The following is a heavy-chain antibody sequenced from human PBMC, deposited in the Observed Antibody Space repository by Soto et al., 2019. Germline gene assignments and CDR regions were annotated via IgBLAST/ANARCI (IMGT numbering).Heavy chain of an antibody. CDR2: IYYSGST. J-gene: IGHJ4*02. D-gene: IGHD3-22*01. CDR1: GGSISSYY. Sequence: SETLSLTCTVSGGSISSYYWSWIRQPPGKGLEWIGYIYYSGSTNYNPALKSRVTISVDTSKNQFSLKLSSVTAADTAVYYCARSPGYYDSSGYLVLDYWGQGTLVTVSS. V-gene: IGHV4-59*01. CDR3: ARSPGYYDSSGYLVLDY.